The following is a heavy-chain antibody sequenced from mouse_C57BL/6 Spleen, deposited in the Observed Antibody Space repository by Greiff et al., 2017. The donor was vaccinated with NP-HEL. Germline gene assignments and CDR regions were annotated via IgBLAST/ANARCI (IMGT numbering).Heavy chain of an antibody. CDR3: ASHGDYCSAFDY. V-gene: IGHV1-7*01. D-gene: IGHD2-13*01. J-gene: IGHJ2*01. CDR1: GYTFTTYC. Sequence: QVQLQQSGAELVKPGASVKLSCKASGYTFTTYCMHWVKQRPGQGLEWIGKIDPDDGDTKYNQKFKGKATLTADKSSSTAYLQLSSLTSEDSAVYYCASHGDYCSAFDYWGQGTTVTVSS. CDR2: IDPDDGDT.